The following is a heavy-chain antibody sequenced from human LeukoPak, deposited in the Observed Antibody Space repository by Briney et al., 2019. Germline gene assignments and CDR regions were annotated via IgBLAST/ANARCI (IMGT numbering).Heavy chain of an antibody. CDR2: IYYSGST. Sequence: SETLSLTCTVSGGSISSGGYYWSWIRQHPGKGLEWIGYIYYSGSTYYNPSLKSRVTISVDTSKNQSSLKLSSVTAADTAVYYCARRAGQVAATRGSYYYYYMDVWGKGTTVTVSS. CDR1: GGSISSGGYY. J-gene: IGHJ6*03. V-gene: IGHV4-31*03. D-gene: IGHD2-15*01. CDR3: ARRAGQVAATRGSYYYYYMDV.